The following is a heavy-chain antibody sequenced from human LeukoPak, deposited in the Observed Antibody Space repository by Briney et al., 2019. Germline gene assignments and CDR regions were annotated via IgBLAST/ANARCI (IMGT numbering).Heavy chain of an antibody. Sequence: GGSLRLSCAASGFDFSGFYVHWVRQASGRGLEWVGLIRNKPNSYTTVYAASVKGRFTISRDDSKNTAYLQMNSLKAEDTAVYYCTRQECSGGSCSYVDFWGQGILVTVSS. CDR3: TRQECSGGSCSYVDF. CDR1: GFDFSGFY. D-gene: IGHD2-15*01. J-gene: IGHJ4*02. CDR2: IRNKPNSYTT. V-gene: IGHV3-73*01.